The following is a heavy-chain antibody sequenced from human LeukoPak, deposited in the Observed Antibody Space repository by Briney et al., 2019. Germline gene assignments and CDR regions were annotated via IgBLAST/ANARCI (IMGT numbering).Heavy chain of an antibody. Sequence: GGSLRLSCAASGFTFSSYWVHWVRQAPGKGLEWVARINSDGSTINHADSVRGRFTISRDNAENTPYLQMSSLRAEDTAIYFCARAAYYRFGYWGQGTLVTVSS. CDR2: INSDGSTI. CDR1: GFTFSSYW. D-gene: IGHD1-26*01. CDR3: ARAAYYRFGY. J-gene: IGHJ4*02. V-gene: IGHV3-74*01.